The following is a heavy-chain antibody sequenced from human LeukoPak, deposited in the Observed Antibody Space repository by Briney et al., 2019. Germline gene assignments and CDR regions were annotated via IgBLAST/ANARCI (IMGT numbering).Heavy chain of an antibody. Sequence: PGGSLRLSCAASGFTFNNYAMTWVRQAPGKGLEWVSAISGSGGTTLYADSVKGRFTISRDNSKSTLYLQMNSLRADDTAVDYCAKDQGIQLWLKYFQHWGQGTLVTVSS. CDR2: ISGSGGTT. J-gene: IGHJ1*01. CDR3: AKDQGIQLWLKYFQH. CDR1: GFTFNNYA. D-gene: IGHD5-18*01. V-gene: IGHV3-23*01.